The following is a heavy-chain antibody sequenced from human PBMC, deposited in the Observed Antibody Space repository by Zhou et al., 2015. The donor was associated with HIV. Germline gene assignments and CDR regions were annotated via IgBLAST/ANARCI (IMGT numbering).Heavy chain of an antibody. J-gene: IGHJ4*02. CDR3: ARGRDIVATIGGDRWLGYCSGGSCYGYFDY. V-gene: IGHV1-69*01. Sequence: QVQLVQSGAEVKKPGSSVKVSCKASGGTFSSYAISWVRQAPGQGLEWMGGIIPIFGTANYAQKFQGRVTITADESTSTAYMELSSLRSEDTAVYYCARGRDIVATIGGDRWLGYCSGGSCYGYFDYWGQGNPGHRLL. CDR1: GGTFSSYA. D-gene: IGHD2-15*01. CDR2: IIPIFGTA.